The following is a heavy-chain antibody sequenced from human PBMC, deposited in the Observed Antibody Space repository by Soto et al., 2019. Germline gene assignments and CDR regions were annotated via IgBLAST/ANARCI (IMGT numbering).Heavy chain of an antibody. CDR2: IVVGSGNT. D-gene: IGHD1-26*01. CDR3: AAAGVGAKTAPFDY. J-gene: IGHJ4*02. CDR1: GFTFTSSA. V-gene: IGHV1-58*01. Sequence: ASVKVSCKASGFTFTSSAVQWVRQARGQRLERIGWIVVGSGNTNYAQKFQERVTITRDMSTSTAYMELSSLRSEDTAVYYCAAAGVGAKTAPFDYWGQGTLVTVSS.